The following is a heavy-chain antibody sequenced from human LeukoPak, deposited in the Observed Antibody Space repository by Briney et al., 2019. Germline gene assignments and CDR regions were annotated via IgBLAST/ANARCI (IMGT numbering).Heavy chain of an antibody. CDR3: ATYAAVGTNWFDP. CDR1: GGTFSSYA. Sequence: SVKVSCKASGGTFSSYAISWVRQAPGQGLEWMGRIIPILGIANYAQKFQGRVTITADKSTSTAYMELSSLRSEDTAVYYCATYAAVGTNWFDPWGQGTLVTVSS. V-gene: IGHV1-69*04. CDR2: IIPILGIA. D-gene: IGHD6-13*01. J-gene: IGHJ5*02.